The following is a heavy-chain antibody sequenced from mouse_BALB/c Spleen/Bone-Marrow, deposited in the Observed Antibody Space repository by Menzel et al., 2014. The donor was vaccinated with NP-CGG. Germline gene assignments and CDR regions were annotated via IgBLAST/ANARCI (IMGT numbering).Heavy chain of an antibody. CDR1: GYTFSSYW. CDR2: ILPGRGST. V-gene: IGHV1-9*01. Sequence: VQLVESGAELMKPGASVKISCKATGYTFSSYWIEWVKQRPGHGLEWIGEILPGRGSTNYNEKFKDKATLTADKSSSTAYMQLSSLTSEDSAVYYCARDHPYYFDYWGQGTTLTVSS. J-gene: IGHJ2*01. CDR3: ARDHPYYFDY.